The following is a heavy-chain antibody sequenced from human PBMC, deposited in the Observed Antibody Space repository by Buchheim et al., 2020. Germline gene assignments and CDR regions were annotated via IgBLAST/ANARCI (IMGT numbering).Heavy chain of an antibody. CDR2: MSHNGGST. CDR1: GFTFSDYG. D-gene: IGHD6-19*01. Sequence: QVQLVESGGGVVQPGRSLRLSCAASGFTFSDYGMHWVRQALGQGLEWVAVMSHNGGSTYYADSVKGRFTISRDNSKNTVFLQMNSLRVEDTAVYYCAKEPKSGYTSGWYFQHWGQGTL. V-gene: IGHV3-30*18. J-gene: IGHJ1*01. CDR3: AKEPKSGYTSGWYFQH.